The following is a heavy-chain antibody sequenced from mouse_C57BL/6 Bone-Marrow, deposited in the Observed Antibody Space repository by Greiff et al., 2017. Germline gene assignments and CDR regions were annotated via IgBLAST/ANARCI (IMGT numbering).Heavy chain of an antibody. Sequence: EVMLVESGGGLVQPKGSLKLSCAASGFSFNTYAMNWVRQAPGKGLEWVARIRSKSNNYATYYADSVKDRFTISRDDSESMLYLQMNNLKTEDTAMYYCVRQNYSNSNFYYAMDYWGQGTSVTVSS. D-gene: IGHD2-5*01. V-gene: IGHV10-1*01. CDR3: VRQNYSNSNFYYAMDY. CDR1: GFSFNTYA. CDR2: IRSKSNNYAT. J-gene: IGHJ4*01.